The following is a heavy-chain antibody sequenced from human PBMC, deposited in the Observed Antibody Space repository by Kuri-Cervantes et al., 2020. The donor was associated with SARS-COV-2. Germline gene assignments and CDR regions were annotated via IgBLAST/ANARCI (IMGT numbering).Heavy chain of an antibody. CDR3: ARAYRKEVTIFGVVNRGYFDY. D-gene: IGHD3-3*01. CDR1: GGSISSGSYY. V-gene: IGHV4-39*07. J-gene: IGHJ4*02. Sequence: ESLKISSTFAGGSISSGSYYLGWIRQPPGKGLEWIGSIYYTGITYYSPPLKSRVTISVATSKNQFSLKLSSVTAADTAVYCCARAYRKEVTIFGVVNRGYFDYWGQGTPVTVSS. CDR2: IYYTGIT.